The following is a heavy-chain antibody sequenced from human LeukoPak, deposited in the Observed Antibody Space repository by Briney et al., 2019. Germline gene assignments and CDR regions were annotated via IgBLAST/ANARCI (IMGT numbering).Heavy chain of an antibody. Sequence: ASVKVSCKASGYTFTGYYMHWVRQAPGQGLEWMGWINPNSGGTNYAQKFQGRVTMTRDTSISTAYMELSRLRSDDTAVYYGARVTEWLVLRGAFDIWGQGTMVTVSS. J-gene: IGHJ3*02. CDR1: GYTFTGYY. CDR2: INPNSGGT. V-gene: IGHV1-2*02. CDR3: ARVTEWLVLRGAFDI. D-gene: IGHD6-19*01.